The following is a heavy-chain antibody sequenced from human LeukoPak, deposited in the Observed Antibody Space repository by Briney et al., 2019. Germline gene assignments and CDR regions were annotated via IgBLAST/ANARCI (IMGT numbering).Heavy chain of an antibody. Sequence: GGSLRLSCVGSGFNFRESWMSWARQAPGKGLEWVALIKADGGTILYVDSVRGRFTISRDNAKNSLYLQMNGLRAEDTAVYYCARDAGYFKGDYWGQGTLVTVSS. CDR2: IKADGGTI. D-gene: IGHD2/OR15-2a*01. CDR3: ARDAGYFKGDY. V-gene: IGHV3-7*01. CDR1: GFNFRESW. J-gene: IGHJ4*02.